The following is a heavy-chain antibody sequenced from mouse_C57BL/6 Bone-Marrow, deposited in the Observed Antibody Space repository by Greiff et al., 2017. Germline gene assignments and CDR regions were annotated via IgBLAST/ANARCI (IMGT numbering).Heavy chain of an antibody. Sequence: VKLMESGAELVKPGASVKLSCKASGYTFTSYWMHWVKQRPGQGLEWIGMIHPNSGSTNYNEKFKSKATLTVDKSSSTAYMQLSSLTSEDAAVYYCARGTTVVSFDYWGQGTTLTVSS. D-gene: IGHD1-1*01. CDR2: IHPNSGST. J-gene: IGHJ2*01. V-gene: IGHV1-64*01. CDR3: ARGTTVVSFDY. CDR1: GYTFTSYW.